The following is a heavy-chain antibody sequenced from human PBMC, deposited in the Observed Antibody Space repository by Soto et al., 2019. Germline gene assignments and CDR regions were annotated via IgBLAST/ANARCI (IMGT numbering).Heavy chain of an antibody. V-gene: IGHV1-3*01. Sequence: QVQLVQSGAEVKKPGAPVKVSCKASGYTFTSYAMHWVRQAPGQRLEWMGWINAGNGNTKYSQKFQGRVTITRDTSASTAYMELSSLRSEDTAVYYCARGVAGIGGWYFDLWGRGTLVTVSS. CDR2: INAGNGNT. D-gene: IGHD6-19*01. CDR3: ARGVAGIGGWYFDL. CDR1: GYTFTSYA. J-gene: IGHJ2*01.